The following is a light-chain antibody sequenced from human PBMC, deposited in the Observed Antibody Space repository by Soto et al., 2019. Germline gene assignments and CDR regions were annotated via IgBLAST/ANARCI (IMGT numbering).Light chain of an antibody. J-gene: IGKJ1*01. CDR3: HQYGSSPRT. Sequence: EIVLTQSPGTLSLSPGERATLSCRASQSVSSSYLAWYQQKPGQAPRLLIYGASSRATGIPDRFSGSGSGTDFTLTISRLEPEDLAVYSCHQYGSSPRTFGQGTKVDIK. CDR2: GAS. CDR1: QSVSSSY. V-gene: IGKV3-20*01.